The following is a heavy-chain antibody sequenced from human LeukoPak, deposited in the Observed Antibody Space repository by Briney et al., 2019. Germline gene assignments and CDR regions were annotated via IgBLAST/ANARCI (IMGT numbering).Heavy chain of an antibody. CDR3: AKDLRPWELLDYYYMDV. D-gene: IGHD1-26*01. CDR2: IKPDGSDK. Sequence: GGSLRLSCEASGFTFSTYWMSWVRQAPGKGPECVANIKPDGSDKYYVDSMKGRFTISRDNAKNSLYLQMNSLRAEDTAVYYCAKDLRPWELLDYYYMDVWGKGTTVTVSS. V-gene: IGHV3-7*01. CDR1: GFTFSTYW. J-gene: IGHJ6*03.